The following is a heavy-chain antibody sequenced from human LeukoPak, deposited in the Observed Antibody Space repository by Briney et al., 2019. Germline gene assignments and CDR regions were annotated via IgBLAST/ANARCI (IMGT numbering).Heavy chain of an antibody. J-gene: IGHJ4*02. CDR2: IRYDGSNK. V-gene: IGHV3-30*02. Sequence: GGSLRLSCAASGFTFSSYGMHWVRQAPGKGLEWVAFIRYDGSNKYYADSVKGRFTISRDNSKNTLYLQMNSLRAEDTAVYYCAKDRSSSSWYWVFDYWGQGTLVTVSS. CDR3: AKDRSSSSWYWVFDY. CDR1: GFTFSSYG. D-gene: IGHD6-13*01.